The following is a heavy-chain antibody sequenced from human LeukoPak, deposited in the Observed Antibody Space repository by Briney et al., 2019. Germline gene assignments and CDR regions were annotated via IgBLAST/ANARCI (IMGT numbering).Heavy chain of an antibody. CDR2: IDTDGSSA. V-gene: IGHV3-74*01. D-gene: IGHD4-17*01. CDR1: GFTFSSYW. J-gene: IGHJ4*02. CDR3: ASALTTVTPHFHC. Sequence: GGSLRLSCAASGFTFSSYWMHWVRQAPGKGLVWVSRIDTDGSSATYADSVKGRFTISRDNAKNTVYLQMNSLRVEDTGVYYCASALTTVTPHFHCWGQGTLVTVS.